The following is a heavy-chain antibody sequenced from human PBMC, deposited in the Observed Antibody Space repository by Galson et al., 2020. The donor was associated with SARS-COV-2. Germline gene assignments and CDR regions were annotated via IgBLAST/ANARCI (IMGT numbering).Heavy chain of an antibody. D-gene: IGHD4-17*01. CDR3: AKVMRGYGEFDY. CDR2: ISGSGDAT. CDR1: GFTFSSYD. Sequence: GESLRLSCAASGFTFSSYDMSWVRQAPGQGLERVSTISGSGDATYYAGSVKGRFTISRDSSRNTLYLRMNSLRAEDTAIYYCAKVMRGYGEFDYWGQGTLVTVSS. J-gene: IGHJ4*02. V-gene: IGHV3-23*01.